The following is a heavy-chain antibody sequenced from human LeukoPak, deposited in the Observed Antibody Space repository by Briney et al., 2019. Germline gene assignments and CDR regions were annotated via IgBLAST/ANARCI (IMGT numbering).Heavy chain of an antibody. J-gene: IGHJ4*02. Sequence: GGSLRLSCAASGFTFSSHWMHWVRQAPGKGLVWVSRIKPEGSSTNYADSVKDRFTISRDNAKNTLYLQMNSLRAEDMALYYCAKDIQYDFWSGRGYFDYWGQGTLVTVSS. D-gene: IGHD3-3*01. CDR1: GFTFSSHW. CDR3: AKDIQYDFWSGRGYFDY. CDR2: IKPEGSST. V-gene: IGHV3-74*01.